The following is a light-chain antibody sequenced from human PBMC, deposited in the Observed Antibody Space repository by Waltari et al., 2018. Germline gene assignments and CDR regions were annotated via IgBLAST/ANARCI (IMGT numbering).Light chain of an antibody. J-gene: IGLJ2*01. Sequence: QSALTQPPSASGSPGPSVTISCTGTSSDVGGYNYVSWYQQHPGKAPKRMIYEVTKRPSGVPDRFSGSKSGNTASLTVSGLQAGDEADYYCNSYAGSNIVVFGGGTKLTVL. CDR3: NSYAGSNIVV. V-gene: IGLV2-8*01. CDR1: SSDVGGYNY. CDR2: EVT.